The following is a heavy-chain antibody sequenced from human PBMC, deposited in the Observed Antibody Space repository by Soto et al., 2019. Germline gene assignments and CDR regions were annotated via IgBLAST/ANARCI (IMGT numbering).Heavy chain of an antibody. D-gene: IGHD6-19*01. Sequence: EVQLLESGGGLVQPGGSLRLSCAASGFTFSSYAMSWVRQAPGKGLEWVSAISGSGGSTYYADSVKGWFTISRDNSKNTLYLQMNSLRAEDTAVYYCAKSGSGWYFRGLDYWGQGTLVTVSS. V-gene: IGHV3-23*01. J-gene: IGHJ4*02. CDR2: ISGSGGST. CDR1: GFTFSSYA. CDR3: AKSGSGWYFRGLDY.